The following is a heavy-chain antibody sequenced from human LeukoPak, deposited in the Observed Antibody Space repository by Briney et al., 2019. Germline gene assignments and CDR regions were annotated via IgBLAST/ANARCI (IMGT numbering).Heavy chain of an antibody. CDR1: GYTFTTYG. CDR2: ISASNGNT. CDR3: ARDGIFGVVYFDY. V-gene: IGHV1-18*01. D-gene: IGHD3-3*02. Sequence: ASVKVSCKASGYTFTTYGISWVRQAPGQGLEWLGWISASNGNTNYAQNFQGRVIMTADTTTNTAYMELRSLKYDDTAVYYCARDGIFGVVYFDYWGQGTLVTVSS. J-gene: IGHJ4*02.